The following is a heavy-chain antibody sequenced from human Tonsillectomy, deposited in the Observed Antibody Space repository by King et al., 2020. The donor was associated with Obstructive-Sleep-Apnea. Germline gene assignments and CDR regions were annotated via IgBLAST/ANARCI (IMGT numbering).Heavy chain of an antibody. CDR1: GGSISTYY. CDR3: ARALRYYDSGFDS. CDR2: IYYSGST. J-gene: IGHJ4*02. Sequence: QLQESGPGLVKPSETLSLNCTVSGGSISTYYWTWIRQPPGKGLEWIGYIYYSGSTNYNPSLESRVTISVDTSKNQFSLKLNSVTAADTAVYYCARALRYYDSGFDSWGQGTLVTVSS. V-gene: IGHV4-59*01. D-gene: IGHD3-22*01.